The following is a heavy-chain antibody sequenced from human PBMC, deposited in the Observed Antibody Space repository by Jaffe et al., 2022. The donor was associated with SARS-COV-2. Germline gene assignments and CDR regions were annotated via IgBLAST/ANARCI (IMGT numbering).Heavy chain of an antibody. D-gene: IGHD5-18*01. CDR3: ARGGYSFSSQPQYVDYFQY. J-gene: IGHJ1*01. Sequence: QVQLQESGPGLVSPSQTLSLTCTVSGDSISSGSYYWNWIRQPAGKGLEWIGRIYTSGSTNYKPSLKSRVTISVDTSKNQFSLKLNSVTAADTAVYYCARGGYSFSSQPQYVDYFQYWGQGTLVTVSS. CDR2: IYTSGST. CDR1: GDSISSGSYY. V-gene: IGHV4-61*02.